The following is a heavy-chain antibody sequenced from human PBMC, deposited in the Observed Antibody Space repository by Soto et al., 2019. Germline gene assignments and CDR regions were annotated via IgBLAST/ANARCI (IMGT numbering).Heavy chain of an antibody. CDR3: ARVQGDIVVVVAAPYGMDV. CDR2: ISSSSSYI. V-gene: IGHV3-21*01. Sequence: GGSLRLSCAASGFTFSSYSMNWVRQAPGKGLEWVSSISSSSSYIYYADSVKGRFTISRGNAKNSLYLQMNSLRAEDTAVYYCARVQGDIVVVVAAPYGMDVWGQGTTVTVSS. J-gene: IGHJ6*02. D-gene: IGHD2-15*01. CDR1: GFTFSSYS.